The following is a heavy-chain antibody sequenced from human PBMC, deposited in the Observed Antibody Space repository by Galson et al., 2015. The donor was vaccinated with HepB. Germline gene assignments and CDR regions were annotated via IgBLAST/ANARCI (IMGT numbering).Heavy chain of an antibody. J-gene: IGHJ4*02. V-gene: IGHV1-46*01. CDR3: ARSAAGDVPPPLDY. CDR1: GYTFTNHY. D-gene: IGHD3-10*02. Sequence: SVKVSCKASGYTFTNHYMHWVRQAPGQGLEWMGIINPNGGNTNFAQKFQGRVTMTRDTSTSTVYMDLSSLKSEDTAVYYCARSAAGDVPPPLDYWGQGTLVTVSS. CDR2: INPNGGNT.